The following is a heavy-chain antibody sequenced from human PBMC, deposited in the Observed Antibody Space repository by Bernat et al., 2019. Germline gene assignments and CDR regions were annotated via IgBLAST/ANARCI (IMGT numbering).Heavy chain of an antibody. CDR3: ARALRGYSGYAIDY. D-gene: IGHD5-12*01. Sequence: EVQLVESGGGLVKPGGSLRLSCAASGFTFSSYSMNWVRQAPGKGLEWVSSISSSSSYIYYADSVKGRFTISRDNAKNSLYLQMNSLRAEDTAVYYCARALRGYSGYAIDYWGQGTLVTVSS. J-gene: IGHJ4*02. V-gene: IGHV3-21*01. CDR1: GFTFSSYS. CDR2: ISSSSSYI.